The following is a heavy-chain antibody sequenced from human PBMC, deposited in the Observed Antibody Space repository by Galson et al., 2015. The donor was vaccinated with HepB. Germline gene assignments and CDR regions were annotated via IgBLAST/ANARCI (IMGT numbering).Heavy chain of an antibody. D-gene: IGHD3-3*01. CDR1: GYSFTSYW. Sequence: QSGAEVKKPGESLKISCKGSGYSFTSYWIGWVRQMPGKGLEWMGIIYPGDSDTRYSPSFQGQVTISADKSISTAYLQWSSLKASDTATYYCARQRRRITIFGVAEPRWFDPWGQGTLVTVSS. J-gene: IGHJ5*02. V-gene: IGHV5-51*01. CDR3: ARQRRRITIFGVAEPRWFDP. CDR2: IYPGDSDT.